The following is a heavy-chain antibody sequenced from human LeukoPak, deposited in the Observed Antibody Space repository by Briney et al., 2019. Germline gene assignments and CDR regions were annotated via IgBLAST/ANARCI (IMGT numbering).Heavy chain of an antibody. CDR1: GFTFSDYY. D-gene: IGHD1-1*01. Sequence: RGSLRLSCAASGFTFSDYYMSWIRQAPGKGLEWISYISSSGPITHYTDSVKGRFTISRDNAKNSLYLVMDSLRAEDTAVYFCARDLGTQEYFDYWGQGSRVSVSS. CDR3: ARDLGTQEYFDY. CDR2: ISSSGPIT. V-gene: IGHV3-11*01. J-gene: IGHJ4*02.